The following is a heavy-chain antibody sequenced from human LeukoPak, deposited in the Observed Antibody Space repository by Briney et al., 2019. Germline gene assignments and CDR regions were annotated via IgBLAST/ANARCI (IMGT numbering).Heavy chain of an antibody. V-gene: IGHV3-30*02. CDR3: AKDRTIFGVVNWFDP. J-gene: IGHJ5*02. Sequence: GGSLRLSCAASGFTFSSYGMHWVRQAPGKGLEWVAFIRYDGSNKYYADSVKGRFTISRDNTKNTLYLQMNNLRAEDTAVYYCAKDRTIFGVVNWFDPWGQGTLVTVSS. CDR2: IRYDGSNK. D-gene: IGHD3-3*01. CDR1: GFTFSSYG.